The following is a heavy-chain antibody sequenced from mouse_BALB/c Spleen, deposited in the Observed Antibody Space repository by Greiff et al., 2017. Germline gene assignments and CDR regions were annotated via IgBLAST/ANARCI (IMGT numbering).Heavy chain of an antibody. CDR3: ARQGDYDYDVEAY. CDR2: ISSGGSYT. V-gene: IGHV5-6*01. Sequence: EVQLVESGGDLVKPGGSLKLSCAASGFTFSSYGMSWVRQTPDKRLEWVATISSGGSYTYYPDSVKGRFTISRDNAKNTLYLQMSSLKSEDTAMYYCARQGDYDYDVEAYWGQGTLVTVSA. D-gene: IGHD2-4*01. J-gene: IGHJ3*01. CDR1: GFTFSSYG.